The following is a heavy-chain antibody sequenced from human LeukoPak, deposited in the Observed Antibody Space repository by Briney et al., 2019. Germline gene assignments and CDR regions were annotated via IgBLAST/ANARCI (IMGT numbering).Heavy chain of an antibody. J-gene: IGHJ4*02. CDR1: GFTFSSYA. V-gene: IGHV3-23*01. CDR2: ISGSGVST. Sequence: GGSLRLSCAASGFTFSSYAMSWVRQAPGKGLEWVSVISGSGVSTYYADSLKGRFTISRANSKNTLYLQMNSLRAEDTALYYYTKSPFSGSYRFEDWGQGTLVTVSS. CDR3: TKSPFSGSYRFED. D-gene: IGHD1-26*01.